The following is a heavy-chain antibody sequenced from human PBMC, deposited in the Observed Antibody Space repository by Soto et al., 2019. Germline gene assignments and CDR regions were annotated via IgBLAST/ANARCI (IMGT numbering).Heavy chain of an antibody. D-gene: IGHD2-15*01. Sequence: EVQLVESGGGLVQPGGSLRLSCAASGFTFSSYDMHWVRQATGKGLEWVSAIGTAGDTYYPVSVKGRFTISRENAKNSLYLQMNSLRAEDTAVYYCARAPGVVVVAATPYYYGMDVWGQGTTVTVSS. J-gene: IGHJ6*02. V-gene: IGHV3-13*01. CDR2: IGTAGDT. CDR1: GFTFSSYD. CDR3: ARAPGVVVVAATPYYYGMDV.